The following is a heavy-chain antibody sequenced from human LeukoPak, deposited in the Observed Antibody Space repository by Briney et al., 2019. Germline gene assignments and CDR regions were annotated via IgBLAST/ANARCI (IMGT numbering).Heavy chain of an antibody. V-gene: IGHV3-30-3*01. CDR1: GFTFSSYA. CDR2: ISYDGSNK. J-gene: IGHJ3*02. CDR3: ARVESSGRYAFDI. D-gene: IGHD6-19*01. Sequence: GGSLRLSCAASGFTFSSYAMHWVRQAPAKGLEWVAVISYDGSNKYYADSVKGRFTISRDNSKNTRYLQMNSLRAEDTAVYYCARVESSGRYAFDIWGQGTMVTVSS.